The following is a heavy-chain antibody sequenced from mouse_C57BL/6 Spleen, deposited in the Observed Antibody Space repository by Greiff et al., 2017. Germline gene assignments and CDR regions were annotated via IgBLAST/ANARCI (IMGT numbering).Heavy chain of an antibody. J-gene: IGHJ1*03. V-gene: IGHV5-9*01. CDR3: ARLDGSSYGWYFDV. CDR1: GFTFSSYS. CDR2: ISGGGGNT. D-gene: IGHD1-1*01. Sequence: EVMLVESGGGLVKPGGSLKLSCAASGFTFSSYSMSWVRQTPEKRLEWVATISGGGGNTYYPDSVKGRFTISRDNAKNTLYLQMSSLRSEDTALYYCARLDGSSYGWYFDVWGTGTTVTVSS.